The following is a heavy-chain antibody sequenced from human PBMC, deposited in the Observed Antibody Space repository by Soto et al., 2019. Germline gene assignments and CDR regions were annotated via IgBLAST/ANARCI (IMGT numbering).Heavy chain of an antibody. Sequence: GGSLRLSCAASGFTFSSYAMHWVRQAPGKGLEWVAVISYDGSNKYYADSVKGRFTISRDNSKNTLYLQMNSLRAEDTAVYYCAREVGYDPKDYFDYWGQGTLVTV. D-gene: IGHD5-12*01. CDR3: AREVGYDPKDYFDY. J-gene: IGHJ4*02. CDR2: ISYDGSNK. V-gene: IGHV3-30-3*01. CDR1: GFTFSSYA.